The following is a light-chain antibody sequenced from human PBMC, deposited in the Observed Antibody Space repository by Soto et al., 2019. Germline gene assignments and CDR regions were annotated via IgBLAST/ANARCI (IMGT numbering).Light chain of an antibody. CDR2: GAS. V-gene: IGKV3-20*01. CDR3: RQYGRSLEFA. Sequence: IVLTQSPGTLSLSPGERATLSCRASQTVSNNFLAWYQEKPGRGPRLLIYGASTRATGIPDRFSGSGSGTDFTLTISRLDHEDFAVYYCRQYGRSLEFAVGGGTKVEIK. J-gene: IGKJ4*01. CDR1: QTVSNNF.